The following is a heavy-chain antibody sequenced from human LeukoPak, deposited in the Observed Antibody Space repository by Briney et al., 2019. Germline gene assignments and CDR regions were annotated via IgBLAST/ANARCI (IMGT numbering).Heavy chain of an antibody. Sequence: ASVKVSCKASGYTFTGYYMHWVRQAPGQGLEWMGWINPNSGGTNYAQKFQGRVTMTRDTSISTAYMELSRLRSDDTAVYYCARDLSDTMIVVRHGTSVLNWFDPWGQGTLVTVSS. V-gene: IGHV1-2*02. J-gene: IGHJ5*02. D-gene: IGHD3-22*01. CDR3: ARDLSDTMIVVRHGTSVLNWFDP. CDR2: INPNSGGT. CDR1: GYTFTGYY.